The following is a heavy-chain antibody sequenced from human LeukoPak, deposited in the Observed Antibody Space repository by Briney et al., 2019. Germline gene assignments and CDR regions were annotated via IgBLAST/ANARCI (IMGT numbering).Heavy chain of an antibody. CDR2: IKQDGSQK. J-gene: IGHJ4*02. Sequence: GGSLRLSCAVSGFTFSSYWMNWVRQAPGKGLEWVANIKQDGSQKYYVDSVKDRFTISRDNAKNSLYLQLNSLRAEDTAVYYCARDESGDSYGLYWGQGTLVTVSS. CDR3: ARDESGDSYGLY. D-gene: IGHD5-18*01. V-gene: IGHV3-7*05. CDR1: GFTFSSYW.